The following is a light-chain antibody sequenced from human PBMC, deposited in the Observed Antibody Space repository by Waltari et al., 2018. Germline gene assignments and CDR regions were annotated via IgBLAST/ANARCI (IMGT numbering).Light chain of an antibody. V-gene: IGLV8-61*01. CDR1: SGSPSSTSS. CDR2: KAN. Sequence: QTVVTQEPSLSVSPGGTVTITCVLSSGSPSSTSSASWYQQSPRQTPRTLVYKANIRSSGVPDRFSGSVLGNKAVLIITGAQAEDESTYYCLLYMGSGIWVFGGGTKLTVL. CDR3: LLYMGSGIWV. J-gene: IGLJ3*02.